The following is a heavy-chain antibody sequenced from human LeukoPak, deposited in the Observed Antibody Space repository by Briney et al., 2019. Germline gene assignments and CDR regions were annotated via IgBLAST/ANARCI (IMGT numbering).Heavy chain of an antibody. Sequence: PETLSLTCTVSGGSISSFYWSWIRQPAGKGLEWIGHIYTTGNTNYNPSLKSRVTMSVDTSNNQFSLKLSSVTAADTAVYYCARDSSSWYRGFDNWGQGTLVTVSA. CDR2: IYTTGNT. CDR3: ARDSSSWYRGFDN. V-gene: IGHV4-4*07. CDR1: GGSISSFY. D-gene: IGHD6-13*01. J-gene: IGHJ4*02.